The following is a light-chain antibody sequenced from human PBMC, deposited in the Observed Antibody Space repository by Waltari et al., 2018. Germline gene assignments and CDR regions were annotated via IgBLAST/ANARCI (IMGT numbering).Light chain of an antibody. CDR1: QSVSSN. V-gene: IGKV3-15*01. CDR2: GAS. J-gene: IGKJ3*01. CDR3: QQYNNWPLFT. Sequence: EIVMTQSPATLSVSPGERATLSCRASQSVSSNLAWYQQKAGQAPRLLIYGASTRATGIPARFSGSGSGTEFTLTISSLQSEDFAVYYCQQYNNWPLFTFGPGTKVDFK.